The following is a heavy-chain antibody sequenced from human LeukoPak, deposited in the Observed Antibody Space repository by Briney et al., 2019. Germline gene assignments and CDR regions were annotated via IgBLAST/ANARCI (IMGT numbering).Heavy chain of an antibody. V-gene: IGHV4-30-4*01. J-gene: IGHJ4*02. Sequence: SETLSLTCTVSGGSISSGDYYWSWIRQPPGKGLEWIGYIYYGGSTYYNPSLKSRVTISVDTSKNQFSLKLSSVTAADTAVYYCARGLGYVDTARASAFFDYWGQGTLVTVSS. CDR1: GGSISSGDYY. D-gene: IGHD5-18*01. CDR2: IYYGGST. CDR3: ARGLGYVDTARASAFFDY.